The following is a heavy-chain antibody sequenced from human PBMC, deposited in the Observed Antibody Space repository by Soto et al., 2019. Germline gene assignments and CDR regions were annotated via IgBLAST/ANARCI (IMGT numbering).Heavy chain of an antibody. CDR1: AGSISTPGYS. CDR3: AARPYYYYGLDV. V-gene: IGHV4-30-2*01. Sequence: PSETLSLTCTVSAGSISTPGYSWGWIRQPPGKAPEWIGYVYHNGTAYPKPSLKSRVTISLDGAKNQFSLKMTSVTAADTGLYYCAARPYYYYGLDVWGQGTTVTVSS. J-gene: IGHJ6*02. D-gene: IGHD3-10*01. CDR2: VYHNGTA.